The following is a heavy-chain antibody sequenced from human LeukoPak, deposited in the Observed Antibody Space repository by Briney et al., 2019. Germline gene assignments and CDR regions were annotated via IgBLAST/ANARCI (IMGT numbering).Heavy chain of an antibody. V-gene: IGHV4-39*07. J-gene: IGHJ3*02. CDR2: IYYSGST. CDR1: GGSISSSSYY. Sequence: SETLSLTCTVSGGSISSSSYYWGLIRQPPGKGLEWTGSIYYSGSTYYNPSLKSRVTISVDTSKNQFSLKLSSVTAADTAVYYCARCTYYDILTVYPPYAFDIWGQGTMVTVSS. CDR3: ARCTYYDILTVYPPYAFDI. D-gene: IGHD3-9*01.